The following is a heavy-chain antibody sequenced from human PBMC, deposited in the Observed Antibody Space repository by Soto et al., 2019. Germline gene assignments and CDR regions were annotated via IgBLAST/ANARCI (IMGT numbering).Heavy chain of an antibody. D-gene: IGHD3-10*01. J-gene: IGHJ4*02. CDR2: IYYSGSA. CDR3: ASAQGSGFLVS. CDR1: GGSISSGDYY. V-gene: IGHV4-30-4*01. Sequence: QVQLQESGPGLVKPSQTLSLTCTVSGGSISSGDYYWSWIRQPPGKGLEWIGYIYYSGSAYYNPSLKIRVTMSVDRSKNPFSMTLRSVTAADPAVYYCASAQGSGFLVSWGQGTLVTVSA.